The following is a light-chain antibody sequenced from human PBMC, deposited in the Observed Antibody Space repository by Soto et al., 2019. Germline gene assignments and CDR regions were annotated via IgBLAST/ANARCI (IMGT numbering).Light chain of an antibody. Sequence: QSALTQPRSVSGSPGQSVTISCTGTSSDVGAYNYVSWYQQHPDKAPKLIIYDVSQRPSGVPDRFSGSKSGNTASLTISGLQAEDEADYYCCSYAGSSNVVFGGGTKLTVL. CDR3: CSYAGSSNVV. J-gene: IGLJ2*01. CDR1: SSDVGAYNY. CDR2: DVS. V-gene: IGLV2-11*01.